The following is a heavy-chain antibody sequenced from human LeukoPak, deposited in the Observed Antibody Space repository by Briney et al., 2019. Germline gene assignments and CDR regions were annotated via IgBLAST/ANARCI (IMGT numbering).Heavy chain of an antibody. CDR1: GFTVSSNY. CDR2: IYSGGST. Sequence: GGSLRLSCAASGFTVSSNYMSWVRQAPGKGLEWVSVIYSGGSTYYADSVKGRFTISRDNSKNTLYLQMNSLRAEDTAVYYCARAPPVGAIPFDYWGQGTLVTVSS. D-gene: IGHD1-26*01. J-gene: IGHJ4*02. CDR3: ARAPPVGAIPFDY. V-gene: IGHV3-53*01.